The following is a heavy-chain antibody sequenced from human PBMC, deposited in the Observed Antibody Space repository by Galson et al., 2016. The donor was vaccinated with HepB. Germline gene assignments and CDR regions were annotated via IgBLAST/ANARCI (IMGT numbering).Heavy chain of an antibody. V-gene: IGHV3-23*01. CDR2: IAGSGGGT. CDR3: TKDQLIVIVPAAGNWFDP. Sequence: SLRLSCAAAGFNFNNYAMQWVRQGPGKGLEWVPGIAGSGGGTDYADSVMGRFTISRDNSKNTLYLQLNSLRAEDTAIYYCTKDQLIVIVPAAGNWFDPWGQGTLVTVSS. CDR1: GFNFNNYA. D-gene: IGHD2-2*01. J-gene: IGHJ5*02.